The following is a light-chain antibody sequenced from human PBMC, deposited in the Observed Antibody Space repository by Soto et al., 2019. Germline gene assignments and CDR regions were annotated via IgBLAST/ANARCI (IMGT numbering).Light chain of an antibody. Sequence: QSVLTQSPSVSGAPGQRVTISCTGSSSNIGAGYDVHWYQHLPGTAPKLLIYGNSNRPSGVPDRFSGSKSGTSASLAITGLQAEDEADYYCQSYDSSLSALFGTGTKVTVL. CDR2: GNS. V-gene: IGLV1-40*01. J-gene: IGLJ1*01. CDR1: SSNIGAGYD. CDR3: QSYDSSLSAL.